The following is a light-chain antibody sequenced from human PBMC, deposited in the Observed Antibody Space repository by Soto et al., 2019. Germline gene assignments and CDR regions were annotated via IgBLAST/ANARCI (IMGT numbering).Light chain of an antibody. V-gene: IGKV3-20*01. Sequence: EIVLTQSPGTLSLSPGERATLSCRASQSVDSSHLAWYQHRPGRAPRLLFYGASIRATGIPDRFTGSGSGTDFTLTISRLEPEDFAVYYCQQYGSSPLTFGGGTKVDIK. CDR3: QQYGSSPLT. CDR2: GAS. CDR1: QSVDSSH. J-gene: IGKJ4*01.